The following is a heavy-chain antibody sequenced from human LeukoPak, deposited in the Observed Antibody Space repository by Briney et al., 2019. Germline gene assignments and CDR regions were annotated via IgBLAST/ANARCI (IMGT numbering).Heavy chain of an antibody. CDR1: GFTFSSYS. D-gene: IGHD3-3*01. V-gene: IGHV3-30*03. CDR2: ISYDGSNK. Sequence: GGSLRLSCAASGFTFSSYSMNWVRQAPGKGLEWVAVISYDGSNKYYADSVKGRFTISRDNSKNTLYLQMNSLRAEDTAVYYCARDTIFGVVIPLGAFDIWGQGTMVTVSS. CDR3: ARDTIFGVVIPLGAFDI. J-gene: IGHJ3*02.